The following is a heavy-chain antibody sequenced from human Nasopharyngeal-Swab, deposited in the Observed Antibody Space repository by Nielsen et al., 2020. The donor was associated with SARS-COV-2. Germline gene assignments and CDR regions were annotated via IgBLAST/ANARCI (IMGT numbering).Heavy chain of an antibody. CDR3: ARHTSIQLWTYWYFDL. CDR1: GGSISSSSYY. J-gene: IGHJ2*01. D-gene: IGHD5-18*01. Sequence: SETLSLTCTVSGGSISSSSYYWGWIRQPPGKGLEWIGSIYYSGSTYYNPSLKSRVTISVDTSKNQFSLKLSSVTAADTAVYYCARHTSIQLWTYWYFDLWGRGTLVTVSS. CDR2: IYYSGST. V-gene: IGHV4-39*01.